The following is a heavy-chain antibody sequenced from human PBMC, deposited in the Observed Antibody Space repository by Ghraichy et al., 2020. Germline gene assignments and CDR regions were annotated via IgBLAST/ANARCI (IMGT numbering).Heavy chain of an antibody. J-gene: IGHJ6*04. D-gene: IGHD3-3*01. CDR3: AKVYFWSGSGFGTSFLAV. CDR2: ISWNSGSI. CDR1: GFSFDDYA. Sequence: GGSLRLSCAASGFSFDDYAMHWVRQAPGKGLEWVSGISWNSGSIGYADSVKGRFTISRDNAKNSLYLQMNSLRAEDTALYYSAKVYFWSGSGFGTSFLAVWGKGTTAIVSS. V-gene: IGHV3-9*01.